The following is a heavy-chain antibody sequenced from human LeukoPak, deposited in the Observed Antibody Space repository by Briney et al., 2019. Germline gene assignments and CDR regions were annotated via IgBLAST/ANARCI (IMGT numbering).Heavy chain of an antibody. Sequence: SETLSLTCAVYGGSFSGYYWSWIRQPPGKGLEWIGEINHSGSTNYNPSLKSRVTISVDTSKNQFSLKLSSVTAADRAVYYCARSSRYYYYGMDVWGQGTTVTVSS. V-gene: IGHV4-34*01. J-gene: IGHJ6*02. CDR2: INHSGST. CDR1: GGSFSGYY. CDR3: ARSSRYYYYGMDV.